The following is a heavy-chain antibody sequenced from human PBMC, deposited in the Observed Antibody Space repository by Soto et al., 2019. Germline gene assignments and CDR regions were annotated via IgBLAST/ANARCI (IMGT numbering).Heavy chain of an antibody. D-gene: IGHD1-26*01. Sequence: GGSLRLSCAASGFTFNSYGMSWVRQAPGKGLEWVSTISGSGRSTYYPDSVKGRLTISRDNSKNTLYLQMNSLRVEDTAVYYCAKGAPLGPTWDNWFDPWGQGTLVTVSS. CDR2: ISGSGRST. CDR1: GFTFNSYG. V-gene: IGHV3-23*01. J-gene: IGHJ5*02. CDR3: AKGAPLGPTWDNWFDP.